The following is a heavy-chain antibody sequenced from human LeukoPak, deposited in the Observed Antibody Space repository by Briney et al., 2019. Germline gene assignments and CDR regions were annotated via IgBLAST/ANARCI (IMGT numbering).Heavy chain of an antibody. J-gene: IGHJ4*02. Sequence: GGSLRLSCAASGFTFSSYAMHWVRQAPGKGLGYVSAISSNGGSTYYANSVKGRFTISRDNSKNTLYLQMNSLRAEDTAVYYCAKVPIFYDILTGYFDYWGQGTLVTVSS. CDR3: AKVPIFYDILTGYFDY. CDR1: GFTFSSYA. CDR2: ISSNGGST. D-gene: IGHD3-9*01. V-gene: IGHV3-64*01.